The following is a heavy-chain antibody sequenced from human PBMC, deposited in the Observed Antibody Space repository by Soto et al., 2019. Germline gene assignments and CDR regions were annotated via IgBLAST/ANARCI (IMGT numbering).Heavy chain of an antibody. V-gene: IGHV3-23*01. CDR1: GFTFSSYA. Sequence: GGSLRLSCAASGFTFSSYAMSWVRQAPGKGLEWVSAISGSGGSTYYADSVKGRFTISRDNSKNTLYLQMNSLRAEDTAVYYCVKDQGADYDFWRGHAQVAWFDPWGQGTLFTVSS. J-gene: IGHJ5*02. CDR2: ISGSGGST. CDR3: VKDQGADYDFWRGHAQVAWFDP. D-gene: IGHD3-3*01.